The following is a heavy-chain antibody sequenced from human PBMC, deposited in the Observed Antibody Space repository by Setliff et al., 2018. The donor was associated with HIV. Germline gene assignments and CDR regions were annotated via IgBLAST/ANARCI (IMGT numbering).Heavy chain of an antibody. CDR3: ARGLSIFGVATPGFYSFMDV. D-gene: IGHD3-3*01. CDR2: INHIGIT. CDR1: GGSFSGYY. V-gene: IGHV4-34*01. Sequence: SETLSLTCAVYGGSFSGYYWSWIRQPPGKGLEWIGEINHIGITEDNPSLKSRVTISVDTSKKQVSLKLNSVTAADTAVYYCARGLSIFGVATPGFYSFMDVWGKGTTVTVSS. J-gene: IGHJ6*03.